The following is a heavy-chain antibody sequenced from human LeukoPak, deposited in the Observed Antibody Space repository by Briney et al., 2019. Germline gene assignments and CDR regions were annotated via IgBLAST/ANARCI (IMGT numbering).Heavy chain of an antibody. Sequence: GASVKVSCKASGYTFTGYYMHWVRQAPGQGLEWMGIINPSGGSTYYAQKFQGRVTMTRDTSTTTAHMELSSLISEDTAVYYCARVHCSGGSCYGEVFDYWGQGTLVTVSS. CDR2: INPSGGST. D-gene: IGHD2-15*01. CDR1: GYTFTGYY. V-gene: IGHV1-46*01. CDR3: ARVHCSGGSCYGEVFDY. J-gene: IGHJ4*02.